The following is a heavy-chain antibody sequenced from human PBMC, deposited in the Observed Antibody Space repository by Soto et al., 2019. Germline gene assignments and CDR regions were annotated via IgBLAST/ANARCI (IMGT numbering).Heavy chain of an antibody. J-gene: IGHJ6*02. CDR3: ARDSYGTYGDYGDYYYGMDV. CDR2: ISYDGSNK. D-gene: IGHD4-17*01. CDR1: GFTFSSYA. Sequence: GGSLRLSCAASGFTFSSYAMHWVRQAPGKGLERVAVISYDGSNKYYADSVKGRFTISRDNSKNTLYLQMNSLRAEDTAVYYCARDSYGTYGDYGDYYYGMDVWGQGTTVSVSS. V-gene: IGHV3-30-3*01.